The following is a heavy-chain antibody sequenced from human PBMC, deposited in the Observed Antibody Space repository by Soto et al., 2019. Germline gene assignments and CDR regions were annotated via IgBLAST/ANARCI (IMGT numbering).Heavy chain of an antibody. D-gene: IGHD6-6*01. Sequence: QVLLVQSVPEVKIPGASVKISCRASGYPFSTSYIHCVRQAPGQGPEWLGWVSANNVRTLFAQKFQDRVTLTRDTSISTAYMELTKLPSDDPATYYCARVEGSASSTGDWGQGTLITVSS. CDR1: GYPFSTSY. CDR2: VSANNVRT. CDR3: ARVEGSASSTGD. J-gene: IGHJ4*02. V-gene: IGHV1-2*02.